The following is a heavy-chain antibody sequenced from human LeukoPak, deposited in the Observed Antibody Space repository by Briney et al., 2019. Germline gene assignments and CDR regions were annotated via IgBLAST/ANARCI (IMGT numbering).Heavy chain of an antibody. D-gene: IGHD3-9*01. CDR2: IIPILGIA. J-gene: IGHJ3*02. CDR1: GGTFSSYA. Sequence: SVKVSCKASGGTFSSYAISWVRQAPGQGLEWMGRIIPILGIANYAQKFQGRVTITADKSTSTAYMELSSLRSEDTAVYYCARDADWAYDAFDIWGQGTMVTVSS. V-gene: IGHV1-69*04. CDR3: ARDADWAYDAFDI.